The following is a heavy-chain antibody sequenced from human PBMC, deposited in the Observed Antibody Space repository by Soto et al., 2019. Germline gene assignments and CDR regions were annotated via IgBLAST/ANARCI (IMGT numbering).Heavy chain of an antibody. Sequence: PGGSLRLSCAASGFTFSSYSMNWVRQAPGKGLEWVSYISSSSSTIYYADSVKGRFTISRDNAKNSLYLQMNSLRDEDTAVYYCARDPGSIAAAAAPNWFDPWGQGTLVTVSS. D-gene: IGHD6-13*01. J-gene: IGHJ5*02. CDR3: ARDPGSIAAAAAPNWFDP. CDR2: ISSSSSTI. CDR1: GFTFSSYS. V-gene: IGHV3-48*02.